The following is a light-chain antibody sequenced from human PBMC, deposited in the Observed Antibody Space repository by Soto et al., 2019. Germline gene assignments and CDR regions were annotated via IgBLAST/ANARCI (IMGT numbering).Light chain of an antibody. CDR2: AAS. CDR3: QQYYSYPWT. Sequence: AIRMTQSPSSFSASTGDRVTITCRASQGISSYLAWYQQKPGKAPKLLIYAASTLQSGVPSRFSGSGSGPDFTLTISCLQSEDFATYYCQQYYSYPWTFVQGTKVEIK. J-gene: IGKJ1*01. CDR1: QGISSY. V-gene: IGKV1-8*01.